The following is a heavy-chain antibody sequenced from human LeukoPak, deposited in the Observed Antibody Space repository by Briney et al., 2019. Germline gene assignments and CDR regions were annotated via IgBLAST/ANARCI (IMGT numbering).Heavy chain of an antibody. V-gene: IGHV1-46*01. CDR2: INPTGGST. D-gene: IGHD3-22*01. CDR3: ARDEGSSGYPFDY. CDR1: GYTFPSYF. Sequence: ASVKVSCKASGYTFPSYFMHWVRQAPGQGLEWMGIINPTGGSTTYAQKFQGRVTMTRDTSTSTVYMELSSLRSDDTAVYYCARDEGSSGYPFDYWGQGTLVTVSS. J-gene: IGHJ4*02.